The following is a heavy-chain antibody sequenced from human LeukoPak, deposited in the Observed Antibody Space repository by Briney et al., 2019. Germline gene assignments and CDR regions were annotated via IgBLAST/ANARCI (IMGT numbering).Heavy chain of an antibody. CDR3: ARWGGTNGIDY. J-gene: IGHJ4*02. CDR2: IYYSGST. V-gene: IGHV4-59*01. D-gene: IGHD1-26*01. CDR1: GGSISSYY. Sequence: SETLSLTCTVSGGSISSYYWSWIRQPPGKGLEWIGYIYYSGSTNYNPSLKSRVTISVDTSKNQFSLKLSSVTAADTAVYYCARWGGTNGIDYWGQGTLVTVSS.